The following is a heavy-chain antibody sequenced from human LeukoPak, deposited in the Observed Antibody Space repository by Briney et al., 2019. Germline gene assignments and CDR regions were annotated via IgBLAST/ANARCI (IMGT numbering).Heavy chain of an antibody. V-gene: IGHV4-31*02. Sequence: SETLSLTCTVSSGPITSGGFYWSWIRQRPEKGLEWIGYIYYSGLTYYNPSLKSRVTISAGTSNNQFPLKLRSVTAADTGVYYCARGIVPTFWGQGTLVTVSS. CDR3: ARGIVPTF. J-gene: IGHJ4*02. CDR2: IYYSGLT. D-gene: IGHD5-12*01. CDR1: SGPITSGGFY.